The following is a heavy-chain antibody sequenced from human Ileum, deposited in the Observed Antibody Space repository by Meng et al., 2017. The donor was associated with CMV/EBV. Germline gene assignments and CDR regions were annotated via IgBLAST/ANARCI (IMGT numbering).Heavy chain of an antibody. CDR1: GFTFSRYN. Sequence: GESLKISCAASGFTFSRYNMNWVRQAPGKGLEWVSSINSRSSYIYYADSVKGRFTISRDNAKNSLYLQMNSLRAEDTAVYYCAREADSGSYWAYWGQGTPVTVSS. CDR2: INSRSSYI. CDR3: AREADSGSYWAY. V-gene: IGHV3-21*01. J-gene: IGHJ4*02. D-gene: IGHD1-26*01.